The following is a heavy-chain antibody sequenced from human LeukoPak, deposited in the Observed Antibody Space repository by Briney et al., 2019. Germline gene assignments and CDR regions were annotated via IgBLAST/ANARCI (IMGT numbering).Heavy chain of an antibody. Sequence: ASVKVSRKASGYTFNSYGISWVRQAPGQGLEWMGWMSADNGNTNYAQKLQGRVTMTTDTSTSTAYMELRSLRSDDTAVYYCAREYSGSNWWFDPWGQGTLVTVSS. J-gene: IGHJ5*02. CDR1: GYTFNSYG. CDR2: MSADNGNT. D-gene: IGHD1-26*01. CDR3: AREYSGSNWWFDP. V-gene: IGHV1-18*01.